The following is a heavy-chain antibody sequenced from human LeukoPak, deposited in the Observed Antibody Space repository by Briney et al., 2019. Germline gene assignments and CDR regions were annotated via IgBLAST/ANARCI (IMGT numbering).Heavy chain of an antibody. V-gene: IGHV3-7*03. CDR3: ARERYGNYN. D-gene: IGHD4-11*01. CDR1: GFTFSSYA. Sequence: GGSLRLSCAASGFTFSSYAMHWVRQAPGKGLEWLANILPDGSQKYYVDSVKGRFTISRDNPKNSLYLQINNLRAEDTAVYYCARERYGNYNWGQGTLVTVSS. J-gene: IGHJ4*02. CDR2: ILPDGSQK.